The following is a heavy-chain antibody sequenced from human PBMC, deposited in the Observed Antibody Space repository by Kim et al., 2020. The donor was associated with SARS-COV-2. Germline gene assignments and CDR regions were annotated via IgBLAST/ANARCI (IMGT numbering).Heavy chain of an antibody. V-gene: IGHV3-33*01. CDR2: IWCDGSNT. Sequence: GGSLRLSCAASGFTFSSYGMHWVRQAPGKGLEWVAGIWCDGSNTYYADSVKGRFTISRDNSKNTLYLQMNSLRAEDTAVYYCARGVADLEYAFDIWGQGTMVTVSS. D-gene: IGHD2-15*01. J-gene: IGHJ3*02. CDR3: ARGVADLEYAFDI. CDR1: GFTFSSYG.